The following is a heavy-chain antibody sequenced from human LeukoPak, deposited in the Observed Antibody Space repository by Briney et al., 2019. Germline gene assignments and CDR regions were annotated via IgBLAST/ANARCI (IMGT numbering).Heavy chain of an antibody. CDR1: GYTFTSYY. CDR2: INPSGGST. D-gene: IGHD5-18*01. CDR3: ARDRSDTAMGDFDY. Sequence: GASVKVSCTSSGYTFTSYYMHWVRQAPGQGLEWMGIINPSGGSTSYTQKFQGRVTMTRDTSTSTVYMELSSLRSEDTAVYYCARDRSDTAMGDFDYWGQGTLVTVSS. J-gene: IGHJ4*02. V-gene: IGHV1-46*01.